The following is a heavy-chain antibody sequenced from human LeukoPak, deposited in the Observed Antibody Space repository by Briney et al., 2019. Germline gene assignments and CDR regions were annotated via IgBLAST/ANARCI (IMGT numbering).Heavy chain of an antibody. D-gene: IGHD3-3*01. Sequence: SETLSLSCAVYGGSFSAYYWSWIRQPPGKGLEWIGYIYYSGSTNYNPSLKSRVTISVDTSKNQFSLKLSSVTAADTAVYYCARSDFWSGYYHGYNWFDPWGQGTLVTVSS. CDR2: IYYSGST. CDR3: ARSDFWSGYYHGYNWFDP. V-gene: IGHV4-59*01. J-gene: IGHJ5*02. CDR1: GGSFSAYY.